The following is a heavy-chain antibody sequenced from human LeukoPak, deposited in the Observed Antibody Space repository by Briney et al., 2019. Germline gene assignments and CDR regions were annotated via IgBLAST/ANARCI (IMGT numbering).Heavy chain of an antibody. D-gene: IGHD3-10*01. Sequence: SETLSLTCTVSGGSISSYYWSWIRQSPGKGLEWIGYIYYSGSTNYNPSLKSRVTISVDTSKNQFSLKLSSVTAADTAVYYCARDSARYYGSGSYRPYYYYGMDVWGQGTTVTVSS. J-gene: IGHJ6*02. CDR3: ARDSARYYGSGSYRPYYYYGMDV. CDR2: IYYSGST. V-gene: IGHV4-59*01. CDR1: GGSISSYY.